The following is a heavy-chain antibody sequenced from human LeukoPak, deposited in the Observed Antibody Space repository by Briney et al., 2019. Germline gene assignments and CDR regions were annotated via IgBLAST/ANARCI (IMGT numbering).Heavy chain of an antibody. D-gene: IGHD1-26*01. Sequence: GGSLRLSCAASGFTFSNSAMHWVRQASGKGLEWVGHIRSKAHSYAAAYAASVKGRFTISRDDSKNAAYLQMNSLKTEDTAEYFCTREWGVVGAPTDFDYWGQGILVTVSS. CDR1: GFTFSNSA. CDR3: TREWGVVGAPTDFDY. CDR2: IRSKAHSYAA. J-gene: IGHJ4*02. V-gene: IGHV3-73*01.